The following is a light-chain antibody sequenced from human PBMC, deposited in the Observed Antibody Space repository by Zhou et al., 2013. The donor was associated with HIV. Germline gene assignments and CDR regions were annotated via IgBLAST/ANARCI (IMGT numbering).Light chain of an antibody. V-gene: IGKV1-33*01. J-gene: IGKJ4*01. CDR3: QQFDNFPLT. Sequence: DIQMTQSPSSLSASVGGRVTITCQASQDISNYLNWYQQKPGKAPKLLIYDASNLETGVPSRFSGSGSGTDFTFTISSLQPEDIATYHCQQFDNFPLTFGGGTKVEI. CDR2: DAS. CDR1: QDISNY.